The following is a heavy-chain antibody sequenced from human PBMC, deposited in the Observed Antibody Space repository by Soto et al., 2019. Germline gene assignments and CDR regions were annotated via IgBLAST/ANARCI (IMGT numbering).Heavy chain of an antibody. D-gene: IGHD2-15*01. CDR3: AKGICPQLLPDYSAV. Sequence: GGSLRLSCGASGFTFNIYAMTWVRQAPGKGLEWVAAISPNGNNVYYADSVTARFTISRDNFRNTVSLQMNSLRAEDTGVYFCAKGICPQLLPDYSAVWGQGTMVTGSS. CDR1: GFTFNIYA. J-gene: IGHJ1*01. CDR2: ISPNGNNV. V-gene: IGHV3-23*01.